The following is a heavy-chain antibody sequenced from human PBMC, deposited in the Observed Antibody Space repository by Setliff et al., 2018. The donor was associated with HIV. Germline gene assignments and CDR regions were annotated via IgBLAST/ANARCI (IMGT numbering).Heavy chain of an antibody. D-gene: IGHD1-1*01. CDR3: VRDRELRTTRSLDF. CDR1: GYIFLNYD. J-gene: IGHJ4*02. CDR2: ISPDNGNT. V-gene: IGHV1-18*04. Sequence: AASVKVSCKASGYIFLNYDITWVRQAPGQGLEWMGWISPDNGNTNYAQKIEGRVILTTDKSTNTVEMELRNLRSDDTAVYYCVRDRELRTTRSLDFWGPGTLVTVSS.